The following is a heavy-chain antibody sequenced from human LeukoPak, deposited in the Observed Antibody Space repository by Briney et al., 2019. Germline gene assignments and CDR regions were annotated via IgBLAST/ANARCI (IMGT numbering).Heavy chain of an antibody. CDR2: IIPILGIA. V-gene: IGHV1-69*04. Sequence: SVKVSCKASGGTFSSYAISWVRQAPGQGLEWMGRIIPILGIANYAQKFQGRVSITADKSTSTAYMELSSLRSEDTAVYYCARHCSGGSCPYDYWGQGTLVTVSS. D-gene: IGHD2-15*01. CDR1: GGTFSSYA. J-gene: IGHJ4*02. CDR3: ARHCSGGSCPYDY.